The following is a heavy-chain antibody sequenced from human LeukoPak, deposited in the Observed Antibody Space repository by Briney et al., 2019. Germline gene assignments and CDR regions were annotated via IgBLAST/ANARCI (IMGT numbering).Heavy chain of an antibody. V-gene: IGHV4-61*02. CDR1: GGSISSGSYY. Sequence: PSETLSLTCTVSGGSISSGSYYWSWIRQPAGKGLEWIGRIYTSGSTNYNPSLKSRVTISVDTSKNQFSLKLSSVTAADTAVYYCAGEARVVPAAVYYYYYYMDVWGKGTTVTVSS. J-gene: IGHJ6*03. D-gene: IGHD2-2*01. CDR2: IYTSGST. CDR3: AGEARVVPAAVYYYYYYMDV.